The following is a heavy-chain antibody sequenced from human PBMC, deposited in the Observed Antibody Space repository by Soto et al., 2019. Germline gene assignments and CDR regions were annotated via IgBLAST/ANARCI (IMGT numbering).Heavy chain of an antibody. CDR1: GDSVSNDNYY. CDR3: ARSQRGRTAFTFDY. Sequence: ETLSLTCAVSGDSVSNDNYYWSWIRQPPGKGLEWIGYTYYSGTTNYNSYLKSRLSLSVDMSKNQFSLKLASVTAADTAVYFCARSQRGRTAFTFDYWGQGALGTVSS. D-gene: IGHD3-16*01. CDR2: TYYSGTT. V-gene: IGHV4-61*01. J-gene: IGHJ4*02.